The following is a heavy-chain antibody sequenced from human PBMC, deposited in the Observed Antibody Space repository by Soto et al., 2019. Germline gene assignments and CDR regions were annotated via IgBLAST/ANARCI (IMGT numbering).Heavy chain of an antibody. V-gene: IGHV3-15*07. Sequence: SLRVSWCVSSVTFSSYWGNWVLHSPGKGLEWVGRIKSKTDGGTTDYAAPVKGRFTISRDDSKNKLYLQMNSLKTEDTAVYYCTTAPSPSMAAIIWGQGTLVTAPQ. D-gene: IGHD2-2*01. J-gene: IGHJ4*02. CDR3: TTAPSPSMAAII. CDR2: IKSKTDGGTT. CDR1: SVTFSSYW.